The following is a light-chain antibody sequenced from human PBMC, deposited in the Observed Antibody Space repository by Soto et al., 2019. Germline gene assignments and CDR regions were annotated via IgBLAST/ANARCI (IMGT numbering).Light chain of an antibody. CDR2: GAS. CDR3: QQYNNWPHT. J-gene: IGKJ2*01. Sequence: EIVMTQSSATLSVSPGERATLSCRASQSVSSNLAWYQQKPGQAPRLPIYGASTRATGIPARFSGSGSGTEFTLTISSLQSEDFAVYYCQQYNNWPHTFGQGTKLEIK. V-gene: IGKV3-15*01. CDR1: QSVSSN.